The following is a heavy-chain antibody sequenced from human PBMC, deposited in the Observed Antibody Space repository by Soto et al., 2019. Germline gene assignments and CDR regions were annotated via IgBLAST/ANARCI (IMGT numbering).Heavy chain of an antibody. CDR2: IWADGRRQ. J-gene: IGHJ4*02. Sequence: QVQLVESGGALIQPGKSLSLSCSACGFAFSTYGMHWVRQAPGKGLEWVAVIWADGRRQCYGDSVKGRFTISRDNSNNSLDLQLNSLRVDDTAVYSWGGGTGYWGLSDYWGQGTLVTVSS. CDR3: GGGTGYWGLSDY. CDR1: GFAFSTYG. D-gene: IGHD3-9*01. V-gene: IGHV3-33*08.